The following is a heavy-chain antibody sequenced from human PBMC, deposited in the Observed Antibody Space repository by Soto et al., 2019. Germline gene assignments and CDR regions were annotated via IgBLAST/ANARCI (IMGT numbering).Heavy chain of an antibody. Sequence: QVQLMQSGAEVQKPGSSVHVSCKASGGTFRSFVISWVRQAPGQGLEWMGTIIPLFGKTNYAQKFQDRVTITADDSTNTEYMELSSLQSEDTPLSYGARARLSNGDPNVYCYYGRDGSGQGTTVTVSS. CDR3: ARARLSNGDPNVYCYYGRDG. J-gene: IGHJ6*02. D-gene: IGHD4-17*01. V-gene: IGHV1-69*18. CDR1: GGTFRSFV. CDR2: IIPLFGKT.